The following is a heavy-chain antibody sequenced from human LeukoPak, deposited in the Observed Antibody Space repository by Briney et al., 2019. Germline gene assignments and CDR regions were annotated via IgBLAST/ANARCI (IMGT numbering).Heavy chain of an antibody. J-gene: IGHJ3*02. CDR3: AKDSLAVVRFDAFDI. CDR2: IYSGGST. Sequence: GGSLRLSCAASGFTVSSNYMSWVRQAPGKGLEWVSVIYSGGSTYYADSVKGRFTISRDNAKNSLYLQMNSLRAEDTALYYCAKDSLAVVRFDAFDIWGQGTMVTVSS. D-gene: IGHD6-19*01. V-gene: IGHV3-53*05. CDR1: GFTVSSNY.